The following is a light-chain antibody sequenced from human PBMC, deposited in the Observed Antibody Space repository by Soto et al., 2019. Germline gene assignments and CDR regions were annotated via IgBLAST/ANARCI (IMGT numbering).Light chain of an antibody. V-gene: IGLV2-11*01. CDR3: CAYAGSYPYV. J-gene: IGLJ1*01. CDR1: SSDVGGYNY. Sequence: QSVLAQPRSVSGSPGQSVTISCTGTSSDVGGYNYVSWYQQHPGKAPKLMIYDVSKRPSGLPDRFSGSKSGNTASLTISGLQADDEADYYCCAYAGSYPYVFGTGNKVTVL. CDR2: DVS.